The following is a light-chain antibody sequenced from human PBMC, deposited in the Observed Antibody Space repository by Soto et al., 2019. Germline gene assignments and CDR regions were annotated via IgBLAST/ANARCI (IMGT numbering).Light chain of an antibody. CDR3: SSYTSSSTRV. Sequence: QSVLTQPASVSGSPGQSITISCTGTSSDVGGYNYVSWYQQHPGKAPKLMIYDVSNRPSGVSNRFSGSKSGNKASLTTSGPQAEAQAHYYCSSYTSSSTRVLGTGTKVTVL. CDR1: SSDVGGYNY. V-gene: IGLV2-14*01. J-gene: IGLJ1*01. CDR2: DVS.